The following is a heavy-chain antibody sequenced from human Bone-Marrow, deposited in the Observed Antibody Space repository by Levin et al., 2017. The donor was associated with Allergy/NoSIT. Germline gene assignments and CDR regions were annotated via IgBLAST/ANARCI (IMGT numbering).Heavy chain of an antibody. CDR3: ARVLGASGTY. Sequence: WASVKVSCKASGYNFTGYYMHWVRQAPGQGLEWMGWINPNSGGTNYAQKFQGRVTMTRDTSITTAYMELSRLRSDDTAVYYCARVLGASGTYWGQGTLVTVSS. D-gene: IGHD3-10*01. J-gene: IGHJ4*02. CDR1: GYNFTGYY. CDR2: INPNSGGT. V-gene: IGHV1-2*02.